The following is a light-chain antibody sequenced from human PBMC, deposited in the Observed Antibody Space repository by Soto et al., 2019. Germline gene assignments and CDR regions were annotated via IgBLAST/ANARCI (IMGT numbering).Light chain of an antibody. Sequence: DIVMTQSPLSLPVTPGEPASISCWSSQSLLHSNGYNYLDWYLQKPGQSPQLLIYLGSNRASGVTDRFSGSGSGTDFTLKISRVEAEDVGVYYCMQALQTPEYTFGQGTKLEIK. J-gene: IGKJ2*01. CDR3: MQALQTPEYT. V-gene: IGKV2-28*01. CDR2: LGS. CDR1: QSLLHSNGYNY.